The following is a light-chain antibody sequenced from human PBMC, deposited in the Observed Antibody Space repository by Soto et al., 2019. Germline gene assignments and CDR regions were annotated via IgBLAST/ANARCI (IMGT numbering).Light chain of an antibody. V-gene: IGKV3-15*01. J-gene: IGKJ2*01. CDR3: EQYNSWPPLYS. CDR1: QSVSHN. Sequence: EIVMTQSPATLSVSPGEGATLSCRASQSVSHNLACYQQKPGQAPRLLIYGASTMATGMPTRFSGSGSGTEFTLTISSLQSEDFAVYYCEQYNSWPPLYSFGQGTKLEIK. CDR2: GAS.